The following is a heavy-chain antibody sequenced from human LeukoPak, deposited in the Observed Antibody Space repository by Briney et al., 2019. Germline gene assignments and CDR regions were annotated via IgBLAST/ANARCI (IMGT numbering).Heavy chain of an antibody. CDR1: GFTFSSYA. CDR2: ISYDGSNK. J-gene: IGHJ4*02. D-gene: IGHD6-13*01. CDR3: AREFGDSSSRGAGLLEY. Sequence: PGGSLRLSCAASGFTFSSYAMHWVRQAPGKGLEWVAVISYDGSNKYYADSVKGRFTISRDNSKNTLYLQMNSLRAEDTAVYYCAREFGDSSSRGAGLLEYWGQGTLVTVSS. V-gene: IGHV3-30-3*01.